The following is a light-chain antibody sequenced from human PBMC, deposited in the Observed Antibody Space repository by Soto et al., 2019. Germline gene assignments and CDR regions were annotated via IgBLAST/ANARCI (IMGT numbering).Light chain of an antibody. Sequence: QSVLTQPPSVSGAPGQRVTISCTGSSSNIGAGYDVHWYQQLPVTAPKLLIYGNNNRPSGVPDRFSGSKSGTSSSLAITGLQAEDEAAYYCQSYDSSLNAVVFGGGTKLTVL. CDR3: QSYDSSLNAVV. V-gene: IGLV1-40*01. CDR1: SSNIGAGYD. CDR2: GNN. J-gene: IGLJ2*01.